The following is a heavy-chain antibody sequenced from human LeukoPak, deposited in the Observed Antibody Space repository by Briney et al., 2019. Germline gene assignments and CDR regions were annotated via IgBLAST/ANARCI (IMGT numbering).Heavy chain of an antibody. CDR3: ARVARGVTTIPSVDP. CDR1: EFRFGRDW. Sequence: GGSLRLSCVASEFRFGRDWISWVRQAPGKGLEWVACIKQDGSEEYYVGSVRGRFTVSVDNGKNSLYLQMNSLRAEDTAVYYCARVARGVTTIPSVDPWGQGTLVTVSS. J-gene: IGHJ5*02. V-gene: IGHV3-7*01. D-gene: IGHD4-17*01. CDR2: IKQDGSEE.